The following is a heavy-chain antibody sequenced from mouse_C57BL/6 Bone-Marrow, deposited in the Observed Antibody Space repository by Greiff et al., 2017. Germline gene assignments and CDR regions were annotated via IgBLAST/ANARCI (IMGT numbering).Heavy chain of an antibody. CDR2: IYPRSGNT. V-gene: IGHV1-81*01. D-gene: IGHD1-1*01. J-gene: IGHJ3*01. CDR1: GYTFTSYG. CDR3: ARSLLLFAY. Sequence: QVQLQQSGAELARPGASVKLSCKASGYTFTSYGISWVKQRTGQGLEWIGEIYPRSGNTYYTEKFKGKATLTADKSSSTAYMELRSLPSEDSAVYFCARSLLLFAYWGQGTLVTVSA.